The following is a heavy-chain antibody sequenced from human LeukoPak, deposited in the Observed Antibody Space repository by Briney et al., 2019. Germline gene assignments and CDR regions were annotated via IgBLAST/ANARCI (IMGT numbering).Heavy chain of an antibody. CDR2: IYHSGST. V-gene: IGHV4-38-2*01. Sequence: SETLSLTCAVSGYSISSGYYWGWIRQPPGKGLEWIGSIYHSGSTFYNPSLRSRVTISVDTSTNQFSLKLTSVTAADTAVYYCAMTQYSSSRLDYWGQGTLVTVSS. CDR1: GYSISSGYY. J-gene: IGHJ4*02. CDR3: AMTQYSSSRLDY. D-gene: IGHD6-13*01.